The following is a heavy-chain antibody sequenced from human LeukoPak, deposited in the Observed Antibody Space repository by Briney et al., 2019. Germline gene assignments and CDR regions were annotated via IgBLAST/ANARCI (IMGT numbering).Heavy chain of an antibody. CDR3: ARDLGVRGASPFDY. CDR1: GYTFTGYY. CDR2: INPNSGGT. Sequence: ASVKVSCKASGYTFTGYYMHWVRQAPGQGLEWMGWINPNSGGTNYAQKFQGRVTMTRDTSISTAYMELSRLRSDDTAVYYCARDLGVRGASPFDYWGQGTLVTVSS. J-gene: IGHJ4*02. D-gene: IGHD3-10*01. V-gene: IGHV1-2*02.